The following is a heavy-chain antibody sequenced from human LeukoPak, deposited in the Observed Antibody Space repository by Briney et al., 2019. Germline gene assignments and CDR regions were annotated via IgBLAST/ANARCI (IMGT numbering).Heavy chain of an antibody. J-gene: IGHJ2*01. Sequence: ASVKVSCKASGYTFTSYGISWVRQAPGQGLEGMGWISAYNGNTNYAQKLQGRVTMTTDTSTSTAYMELRSLRSDDTAVYYCARGEGYSSSWPLNWYFNLWGRGTLVTVSS. CDR1: GYTFTSYG. D-gene: IGHD6-13*01. CDR2: ISAYNGNT. CDR3: ARGEGYSSSWPLNWYFNL. V-gene: IGHV1-18*01.